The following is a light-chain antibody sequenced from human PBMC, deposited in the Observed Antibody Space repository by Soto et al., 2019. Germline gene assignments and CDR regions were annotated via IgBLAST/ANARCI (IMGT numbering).Light chain of an antibody. CDR1: KIGSTS. CDR3: QVWDSSSDHVV. J-gene: IGLJ2*01. V-gene: IGLV3-21*04. Sequence: SYELTQPPSVSVAPGKTARITCGGNKIGSTSVHWYQQKPGQAPVLVIYYDSDRPSGIPERFSGSNSGNTATLTISRVEAGDEAEYYCQVWDSSSDHVVFGGGTKLTVL. CDR2: YDS.